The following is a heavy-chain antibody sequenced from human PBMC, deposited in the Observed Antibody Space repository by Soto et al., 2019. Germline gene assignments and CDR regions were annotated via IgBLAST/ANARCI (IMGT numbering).Heavy chain of an antibody. V-gene: IGHV1-24*01. CDR3: ATDPRGLERGRWDYYYYYMDV. CDR2: FDPEDGET. Sequence: ASVKVSCKVSGYTLTELSMHWVRQAPGKGLEWMGGFDPEDGETIYAQKFQGRVTMTEDTSTDTAYMELSSLRSEDTAVYYCATDPRGLERGRWDYYYYYMDVWGKGTTVTVS. J-gene: IGHJ6*03. D-gene: IGHD1-1*01. CDR1: GYTLTELS.